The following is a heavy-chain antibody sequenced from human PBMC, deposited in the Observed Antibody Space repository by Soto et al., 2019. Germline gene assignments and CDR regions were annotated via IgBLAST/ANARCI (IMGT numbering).Heavy chain of an antibody. CDR1: GGSISSYY. CDR2: IYYSGST. CDR3: ARVPSP. D-gene: IGHD3-3*01. J-gene: IGHJ5*02. Sequence: PSGTLSLTCTVSGGSISSYYWSWIRQPPGKGLEWIGYIYYSGSTYYNPSLKSRVTISVDTSKNQFSLKLSSVTAADTAVYYCARVPSPWGQGTLVT. V-gene: IGHV4-59*06.